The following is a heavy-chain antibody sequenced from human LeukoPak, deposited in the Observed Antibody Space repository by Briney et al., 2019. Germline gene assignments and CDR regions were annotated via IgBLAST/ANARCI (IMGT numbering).Heavy chain of an antibody. J-gene: IGHJ4*02. Sequence: ASVKVSCKASGGTFSSYAISWVRQAPGQELEWMGRIIPILGIANYAQKFQGRVTITADKSTSTAYMELSSLRSEDTAVYYCARDYYDSSGYYHYCFDYWGQGTLVTVSS. V-gene: IGHV1-69*04. CDR2: IIPILGIA. D-gene: IGHD3-22*01. CDR3: ARDYYDSSGYYHYCFDY. CDR1: GGTFSSYA.